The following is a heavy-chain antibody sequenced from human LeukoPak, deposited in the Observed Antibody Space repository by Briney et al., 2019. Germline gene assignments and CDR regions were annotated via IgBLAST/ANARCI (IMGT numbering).Heavy chain of an antibody. CDR1: GYSFNSQG. CDR3: ARGQSHDSTSFDY. Sequence: GASVKVSCKASGYSFNSQGMNWVRQAPGQGLEWMGIINPSGGSTSYAQKFQGRVTMTRDMSTSTVYMELSSLRSEDTAVYYCARGQSHDSTSFDYWGQGTLVTVSS. V-gene: IGHV1-46*02. D-gene: IGHD2-21*02. J-gene: IGHJ4*02. CDR2: INPSGGST.